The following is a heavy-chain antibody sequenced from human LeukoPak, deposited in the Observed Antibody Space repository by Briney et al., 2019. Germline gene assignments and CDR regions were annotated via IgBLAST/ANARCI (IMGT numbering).Heavy chain of an antibody. CDR3: ATLASPYCSSTSCPEGDY. CDR1: GYTFTGYY. V-gene: IGHV1-2*02. CDR2: IKPNSGGT. Sequence: ASVKVSCKASGYTFTGYYMHWVRQAPGQGLEWMGWIKPNSGGTNYAQKFQGRVTLTRDTSISTTYMELSRLRSDDTAVYYCATLASPYCSSTSCPEGDYWGQGTLVTVSS. D-gene: IGHD2-2*01. J-gene: IGHJ4*02.